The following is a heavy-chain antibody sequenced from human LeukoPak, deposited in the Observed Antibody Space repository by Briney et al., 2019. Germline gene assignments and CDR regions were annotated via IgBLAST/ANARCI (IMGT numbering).Heavy chain of an antibody. J-gene: IGHJ4*02. CDR2: INPSGST. V-gene: IGHV4-4*07. D-gene: IGHD4/OR15-4a*01. CDR1: GGSITSYS. CDR3: ARQQLKTMASFDS. Sequence: SVTLSLTCTVSGGSITSYSWSWIRLPAGKGLEWIGRINPSGSTDYNTSLKSRLTMSLDTSKNHFSLNLNSVTAADTAVYYCARQQLKTMASFDSWGQGTLVTVSS.